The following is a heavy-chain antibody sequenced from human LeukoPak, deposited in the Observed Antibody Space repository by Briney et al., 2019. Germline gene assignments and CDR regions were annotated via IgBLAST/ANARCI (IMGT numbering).Heavy chain of an antibody. D-gene: IGHD2-2*01. CDR2: ISGSGGST. Sequence: GGSLRLSCAASGFTFSSYAMSWVRQAPGKGLEWVSAISGSGGSTYYADSVKGRFTISRDNFKNTLYLQVNSLRAEDTAVYYCAKDVIGDSSTYNFDCWGQGTLVTVSS. CDR1: GFTFSSYA. J-gene: IGHJ4*02. CDR3: AKDVIGDSSTYNFDC. V-gene: IGHV3-23*01.